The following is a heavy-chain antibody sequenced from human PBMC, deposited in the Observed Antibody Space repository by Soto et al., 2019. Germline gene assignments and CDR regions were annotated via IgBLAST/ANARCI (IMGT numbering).Heavy chain of an antibody. J-gene: IGHJ6*02. CDR1: GTSVSSNSAA. CDR3: ARGRREWLSNYYGMDV. Sequence: SQTRSVTRAISGTSVSSNSAAWNCIRQSPSRGLEWLGRTYYRSKWYNDYAVSVKSRITINPDTSKNQFSLQLNSVTPEDTAVYYCARGRREWLSNYYGMDVWGQGTTVTVSS. D-gene: IGHD6-19*01. CDR2: TYYRSKWYN. V-gene: IGHV6-1*01.